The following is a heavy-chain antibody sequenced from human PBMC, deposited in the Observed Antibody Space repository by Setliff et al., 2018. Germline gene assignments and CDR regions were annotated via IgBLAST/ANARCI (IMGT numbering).Heavy chain of an antibody. CDR3: AGTPARGTTWLSPFDY. CDR2: IQGTGNT. CDR1: GVSFGSGTYY. D-gene: IGHD3-9*01. Sequence: PSETLFLTCTVSGVSFGSGTYYWSWIRQPAGKGLEWIGLIQGTGNTNYNPSLQSRATISIDTSKNQISLKITSVTAADTALYSCAGTPARGTTWLSPFDYWGQGIQVTVSS. V-gene: IGHV4-61*02. J-gene: IGHJ4*02.